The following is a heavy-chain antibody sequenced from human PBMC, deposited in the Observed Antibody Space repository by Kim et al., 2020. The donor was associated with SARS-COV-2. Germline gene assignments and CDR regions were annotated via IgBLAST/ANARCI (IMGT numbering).Heavy chain of an antibody. D-gene: IGHD3-9*01. CDR2: ILDNGGRL. J-gene: IGHJ6*02. V-gene: IGHV3-30*04. CDR3: AREQKLTHHHYGMDV. CDR1: GFTFSSYS. Sequence: GGSLRLSCAASGFTFSSYSLHWVRQAPGKGLEWVATILDNGGRLYYADSVKGRFTISRDNSKNTLYLQMNGPRPEDTAVYYCAREQKLTHHHYGMDVWGQGTTVTVSS.